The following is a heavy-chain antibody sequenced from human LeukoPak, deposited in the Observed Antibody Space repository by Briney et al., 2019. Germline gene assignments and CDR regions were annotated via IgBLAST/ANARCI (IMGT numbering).Heavy chain of an antibody. Sequence: GASVKVSCKASGYTFTNYGISWVRQAPGQGLEWMGWISDYNGITNYGQTFQGKVTMTTDTSTSTAYMELRSLRSDDTGVYYCARYSYGLYYFDSWGQGTLVTVSS. CDR2: ISDYNGIT. CDR1: GYTFTNYG. J-gene: IGHJ4*02. V-gene: IGHV1-18*01. CDR3: ARYSYGLYYFDS. D-gene: IGHD5-18*01.